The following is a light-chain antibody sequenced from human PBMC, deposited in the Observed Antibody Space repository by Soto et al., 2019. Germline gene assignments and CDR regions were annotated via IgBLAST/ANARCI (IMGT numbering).Light chain of an antibody. J-gene: IGKJ2*01. CDR3: QPHKNGPYT. V-gene: IGKV3-15*01. CDR1: QHVSSN. Sequence: EIVMTQSPATLSVSPGGSATLSCRASQHVSSNFAWYRQKPGQAPTLLIYRASTRATGIPARFSGRGSGTEFTPTISSVQSEEFAVYCCQPHKNGPYTFGQGTKLAIK. CDR2: RAS.